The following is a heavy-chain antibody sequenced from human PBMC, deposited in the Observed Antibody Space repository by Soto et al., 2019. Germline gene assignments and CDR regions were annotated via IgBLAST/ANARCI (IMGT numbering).Heavy chain of an antibody. Sequence: PSQTLSLTFVISGDSVSSNSSAWNWIRQSPSRGLEWLGRTYYRSKWYNDYAESVKSRTTINPETSKNQFSLQLNSVTPEDTAVYYCARERYGDYGRGTFDMWGQGTMVTV. D-gene: IGHD4-17*01. CDR2: TYYRSKWYN. CDR1: GDSVSSNSSA. CDR3: ARERYGDYGRGTFDM. V-gene: IGHV6-1*01. J-gene: IGHJ3*02.